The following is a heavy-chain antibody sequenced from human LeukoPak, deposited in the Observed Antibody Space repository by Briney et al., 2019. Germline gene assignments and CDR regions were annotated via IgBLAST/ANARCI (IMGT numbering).Heavy chain of an antibody. V-gene: IGHV3-23*01. Sequence: GSLRLSCAASGFTFSSYAMSWVRQAPGKGLEWVSAISGSGGNTYYADSVKGRFTISRDNSKNTLYLQMNSLRAEDTAVYYCARDLGVGMIDAYRYFDLWGRGTLVTVSS. CDR2: ISGSGGNT. D-gene: IGHD3-16*01. CDR1: GFTFSSYA. CDR3: ARDLGVGMIDAYRYFDL. J-gene: IGHJ2*01.